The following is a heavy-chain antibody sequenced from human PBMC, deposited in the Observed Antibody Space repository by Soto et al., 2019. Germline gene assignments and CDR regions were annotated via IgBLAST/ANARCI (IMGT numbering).Heavy chain of an antibody. Sequence: SVKVSCKASGGSLSTNPMSWVRQAPGQGLEWMGGTGSGAGPGNHAQKFQGRLTVTADKSTSTVYMELTNLSSEDTAVYYCARRDSGGFYRFFDSWGQGTLVTVSS. CDR3: ARRDSGGFYRFFDS. CDR2: TGSGAGPG. V-gene: IGHV1-69*06. D-gene: IGHD2-15*01. J-gene: IGHJ4*02. CDR1: GGSLSTNP.